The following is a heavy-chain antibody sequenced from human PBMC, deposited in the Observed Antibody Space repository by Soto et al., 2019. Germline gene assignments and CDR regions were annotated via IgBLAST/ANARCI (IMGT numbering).Heavy chain of an antibody. J-gene: IGHJ5*02. CDR3: ARYYYDSEGWFDP. CDR1: GGSISSYY. D-gene: IGHD3-22*01. Sequence: QVQLQESDPGLVKPSETLSLTCTVSGGSISSYYWSWIRQPPGKGLEWIGYIYYSGSTNYNPSLKSRVTISVDTSKNQFSLKLSSVTAADTAVYYCARYYYDSEGWFDPWGQGTLVTVSS. V-gene: IGHV4-59*01. CDR2: IYYSGST.